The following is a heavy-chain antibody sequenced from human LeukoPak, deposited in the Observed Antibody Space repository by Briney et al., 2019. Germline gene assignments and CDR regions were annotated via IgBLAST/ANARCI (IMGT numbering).Heavy chain of an antibody. CDR3: ASPMVRGVGYFDY. V-gene: IGHV3-30*04. CDR1: GFTFSSYA. CDR2: ISYDGSNK. D-gene: IGHD3-10*01. Sequence: GGSLRLSCAASGFTFSSYAMHWVRQAPGKGLERVAVISYDGSNKYYADSVKGRFTISRDNSKNTLYLQMNSLRAEDTAVYYCASPMVRGVGYFDYWGQGTLVTVSS. J-gene: IGHJ4*02.